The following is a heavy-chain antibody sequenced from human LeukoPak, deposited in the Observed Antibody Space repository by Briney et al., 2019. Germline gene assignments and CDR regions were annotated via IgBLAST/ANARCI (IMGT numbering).Heavy chain of an antibody. CDR3: ARVATIFDC. D-gene: IGHD5-12*01. J-gene: IGHJ4*02. CDR1: GFTFSSYS. CDR2: ISSDSSTT. Sequence: GGSLRLSCAASGFTFSSYSMNWVRQAPGKGLEWISYISSDSSTTYYADSVKGRFTTSRDNAKNSLYLQMTSLRDEDTAVYYCARVATIFDCWGQGTLVTVSS. V-gene: IGHV3-48*02.